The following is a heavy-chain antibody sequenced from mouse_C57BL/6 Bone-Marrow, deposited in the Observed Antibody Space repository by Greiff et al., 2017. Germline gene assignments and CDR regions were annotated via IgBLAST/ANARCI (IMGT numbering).Heavy chain of an antibody. J-gene: IGHJ1*03. CDR2: IYPGSGNT. CDR3: ARGDYGSSYWYFDV. V-gene: IGHV1-76*01. Sequence: VQLQESGAELVRPGASVKLSCTASGYTFTDYYINWVKQRPGQGLEWIARIYPGSGNTYYNEKFKGKATLTAEKSSSTAYMQLSSLTSEDSAVYFCARGDYGSSYWYFDVWGTGTTVTVSS. CDR1: GYTFTDYY. D-gene: IGHD1-1*01.